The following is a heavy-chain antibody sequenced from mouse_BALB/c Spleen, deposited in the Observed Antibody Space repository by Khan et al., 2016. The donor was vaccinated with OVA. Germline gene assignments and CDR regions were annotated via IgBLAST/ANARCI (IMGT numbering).Heavy chain of an antibody. V-gene: IGHV9-3-1*01. CDR2: INTYTGEP. D-gene: IGHD1-1*01. J-gene: IGHJ3*01. CDR1: GYIFTNYG. Sequence: QIQLVQSGPELKKPGETVKISCKASGYIFTNYGMNWVKQAPGQGLKWMGWINTYTGEPTYADDFRGRFAFSLETSASTAYLQINNLKNEDTATYCCARGAFYYGRGKNAWFAYWSQGTLVTVSA. CDR3: ARGAFYYGRGKNAWFAY.